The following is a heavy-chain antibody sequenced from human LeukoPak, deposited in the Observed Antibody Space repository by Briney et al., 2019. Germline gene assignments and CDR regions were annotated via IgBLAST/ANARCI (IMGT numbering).Heavy chain of an antibody. CDR2: IKQDGSEK. D-gene: IGHD1-26*01. J-gene: IGHJ4*02. CDR3: ARDGSPFDS. Sequence: GGSLRLSCAASAFTFRSYWMSWVRQAPGKXLEGVANIKQDGSEKYYVDSVKGRFTISRDNAKKSLYLQMNSLRAEDTAVYYCARDGSPFDSWGQGTLVTVSS. V-gene: IGHV3-7*01. CDR1: AFTFRSYW.